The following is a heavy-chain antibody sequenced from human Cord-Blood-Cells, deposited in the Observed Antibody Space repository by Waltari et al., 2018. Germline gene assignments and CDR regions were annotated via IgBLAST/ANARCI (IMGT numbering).Heavy chain of an antibody. V-gene: IGHV4-34*01. CDR1: GGSFSGYY. J-gene: IGHJ4*02. CDR2: INHSGST. Sequence: ETLSLTCAVYGGSFSGYYWSWIRQPPGKGLEWIGEINHSGSTNYNPSLKSRVPISVDTSKNQFSLKLSSVTAADTAVYYCARSPDYYDSSGYLDYWGQGTLVTVSS. CDR3: ARSPDYYDSSGYLDY. D-gene: IGHD3-22*01.